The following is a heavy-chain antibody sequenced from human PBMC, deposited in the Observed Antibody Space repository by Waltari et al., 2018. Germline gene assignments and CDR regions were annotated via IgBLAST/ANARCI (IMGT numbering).Heavy chain of an antibody. J-gene: IGHJ4*02. V-gene: IGHV3-30*01. CDR1: GFTFSSYA. Sequence: QVQLVESGGGVVQPGRSLRLSCAASGFTFSSYAMHWVRQAPGTGLEWGAVISYDGSNKYYADSVKGRFTISRDNSKNTLYLQMNSLRAEDTAVYYCARVDYGVIDYWGQGTLVTVSS. CDR3: ARVDYGVIDY. D-gene: IGHD4-17*01. CDR2: ISYDGSNK.